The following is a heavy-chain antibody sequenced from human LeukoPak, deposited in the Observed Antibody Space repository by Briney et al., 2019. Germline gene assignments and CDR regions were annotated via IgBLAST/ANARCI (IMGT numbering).Heavy chain of an antibody. Sequence: GGSLTLSCAASGFTFSYHSMNWVRQAPGKGREWVCSIIRSSSYIYYADSVKGRFTISRDNAKNLLYLQMNSLRAEDTAVYYCARDVSAGEYSSLGDAFDIWGQGTMVTVSS. CDR3: ARDVSAGEYSSLGDAFDI. CDR2: IIRSSSYI. CDR1: GFTFSYHS. J-gene: IGHJ3*02. V-gene: IGHV3-21*01. D-gene: IGHD6-6*01.